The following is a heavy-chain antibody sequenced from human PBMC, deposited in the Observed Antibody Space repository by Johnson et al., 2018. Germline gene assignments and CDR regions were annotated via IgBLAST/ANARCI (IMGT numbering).Heavy chain of an antibody. J-gene: IGHJ3*02. CDR2: ISYDGSNE. V-gene: IGHV3-30*18. Sequence: QVQLVESGGGVVQPGRSMRLSCVASGFTFRSYGMHWVRQAPGKGLEWVAVISYDGSNEYYADSVKGRFTISRENSKNTLYLQMTSRRAEDTAVYYCAKGPQYYYDSCDMWGQGTMVTVSS. D-gene: IGHD3-22*01. CDR3: AKGPQYYYDSCDM. CDR1: GFTFRSYG.